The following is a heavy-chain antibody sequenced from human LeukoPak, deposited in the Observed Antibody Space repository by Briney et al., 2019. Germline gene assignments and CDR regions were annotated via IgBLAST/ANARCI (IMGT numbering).Heavy chain of an antibody. Sequence: ASVKVSCKASGYTFSTYAMHWVRQAPGQSLEWMGWIIPGNGNTKYSQNFQGRVTITTDTSASTAYVELSSLRSEDTAMYYCARDDGNTWLLDSWGQGTLVTVSS. D-gene: IGHD5-24*01. CDR1: GYTFSTYA. CDR2: IIPGNGNT. V-gene: IGHV1-3*01. J-gene: IGHJ4*02. CDR3: ARDDGNTWLLDS.